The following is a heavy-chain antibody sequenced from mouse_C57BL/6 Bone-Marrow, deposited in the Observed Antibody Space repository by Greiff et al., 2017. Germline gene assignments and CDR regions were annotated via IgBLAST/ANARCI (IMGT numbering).Heavy chain of an antibody. D-gene: IGHD2-5*01. CDR1: GYTFTSYW. Sequence: VQLQQSGAELVKPGASVKLSCKASGYTFTSYWMHWLKQRPGQGLEWIGMIHPNSGSTNYNEKFKSKATLTVDNSSSTAYMQLSSLTSEDSAVYYWARPYYSNYVNAMDYWGQGTSVTVSS. J-gene: IGHJ4*01. CDR3: ARPYYSNYVNAMDY. V-gene: IGHV1-64*01. CDR2: IHPNSGST.